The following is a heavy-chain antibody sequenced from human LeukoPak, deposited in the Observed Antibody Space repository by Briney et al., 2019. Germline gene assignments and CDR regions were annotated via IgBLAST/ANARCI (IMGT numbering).Heavy chain of an antibody. CDR3: ARGGSYPGC. V-gene: IGHV3-7*03. D-gene: IGHD1-26*01. CDR1: GFTFSDYW. Sequence: LAGGSLRLSCAASGFTFSDYWMSWVRQAPGKGLEWVANIKQDGSEKYYVDSVKGRFTISRDNAKNSLFLQMNSLRVEDTAIYYCARGGSYPGCWGQGTLVTVSS. CDR2: IKQDGSEK. J-gene: IGHJ4*02.